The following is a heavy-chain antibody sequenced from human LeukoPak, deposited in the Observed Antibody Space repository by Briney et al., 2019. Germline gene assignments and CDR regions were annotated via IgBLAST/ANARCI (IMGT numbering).Heavy chain of an antibody. Sequence: GGSLRLSCAASGFTFSSYSMNWVRQAPGKGLEWVSSISSSSSYIYYADSVKGRFTISRDNAKNSLYLQMNSLRAEDTAVYYRARLAGDPGYSSSWLPYYYGMDVWGQGTTVTVSS. CDR1: GFTFSSYS. CDR3: ARLAGDPGYSSSWLPYYYGMDV. CDR2: ISSSSSYI. D-gene: IGHD6-13*01. J-gene: IGHJ6*02. V-gene: IGHV3-21*01.